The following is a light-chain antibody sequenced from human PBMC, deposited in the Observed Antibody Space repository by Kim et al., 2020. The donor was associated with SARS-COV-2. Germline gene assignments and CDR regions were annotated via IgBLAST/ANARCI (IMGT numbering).Light chain of an antibody. Sequence: EIVLTQSPGTLSLSPGDRASLSCRASQSVSSSYLAWYQQKPGQAPRLLIYGASSRATGIPDRFTGSGSGTDFTLTISRLEPEDSAVYYCQQELTFAGGTKVDIK. CDR2: GAS. V-gene: IGKV3-20*01. CDR1: QSVSSSY. CDR3: QQELT. J-gene: IGKJ4*01.